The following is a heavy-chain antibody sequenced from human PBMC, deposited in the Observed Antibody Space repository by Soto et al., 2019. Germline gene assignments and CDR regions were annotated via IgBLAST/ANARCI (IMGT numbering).Heavy chain of an antibody. Sequence: GGSLRLSCAASGFSFRSYEMHWVRQAPGKGLEWVSCIGSTGGYIYYADSVKGRFTISRGNAKNSLYLQMNSLRFDDTAVYYCEATISGVGTWGPGTLVTVSS. CDR2: IGSTGGYI. CDR1: GFSFRSYE. J-gene: IGHJ5*02. V-gene: IGHV3-48*03. CDR3: EATISGVGT. D-gene: IGHD3-3*02.